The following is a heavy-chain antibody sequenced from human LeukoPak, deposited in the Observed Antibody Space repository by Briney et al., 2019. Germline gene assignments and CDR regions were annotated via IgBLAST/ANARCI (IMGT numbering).Heavy chain of an antibody. Sequence: GRSLRLSCAASGFTFDDYAMPWVRQAPGKGLEWVSGISWNSGSIGYADSVKGRFTISRDNAKNSLYLQMNSLRAEDTALYYCAKDRYYDSSGYYDYWGQGTLVTVSS. CDR1: GFTFDDYA. CDR3: AKDRYYDSSGYYDY. V-gene: IGHV3-9*01. CDR2: ISWNSGSI. J-gene: IGHJ4*02. D-gene: IGHD3-22*01.